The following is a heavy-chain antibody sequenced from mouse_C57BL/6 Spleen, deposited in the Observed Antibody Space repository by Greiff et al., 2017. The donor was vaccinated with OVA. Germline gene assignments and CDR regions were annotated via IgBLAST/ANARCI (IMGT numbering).Heavy chain of an antibody. Sequence: EVKLMESGPGMVKPSQSLSLTCTVTGYSITSGYDWHWIRHFPGNKLEWMGYISYSGSTNYNPSLKSRISITHDTSKNHFFLKLNSVTTEDTATYYCAREGAYYYGSSWYFDVWGTGTTVTVSS. D-gene: IGHD1-1*01. V-gene: IGHV3-1*01. CDR3: AREGAYYYGSSWYFDV. CDR1: GYSITSGYD. J-gene: IGHJ1*03. CDR2: ISYSGST.